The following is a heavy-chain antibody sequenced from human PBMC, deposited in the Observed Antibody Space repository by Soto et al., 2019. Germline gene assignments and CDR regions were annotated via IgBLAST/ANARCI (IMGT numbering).Heavy chain of an antibody. CDR1: GFTFSSYA. D-gene: IGHD3-10*01. CDR2: ISGSGGST. CDR3: AKVRNFYGSGSPFDY. J-gene: IGHJ4*02. V-gene: IGHV3-23*01. Sequence: GGSLRLSCAASGFTFSSYAMSWVRQAPGKGLEWVSAISGSGGSTYYADSVKGRFTISRENSKNTLYLQMNSLRAEDTAVYYCAKVRNFYGSGSPFDYWGQGTLVTVSS.